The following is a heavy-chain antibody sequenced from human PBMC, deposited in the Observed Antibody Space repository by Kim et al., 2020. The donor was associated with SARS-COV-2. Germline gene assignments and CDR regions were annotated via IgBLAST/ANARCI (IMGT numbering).Heavy chain of an antibody. CDR1: GDSIRSDDYY. Sequence: SETLSLTCLVSGDSIRSDDYYWSWLRQFPGKGLEWIGYIYFSGSTYYNPSLKSRLTISLDTSRNQFSLKLRSVTAADTAVYYCARTRSRGGVIGYFDYWGQGALVTVSS. CDR3: ARTRSRGGVIGYFDY. D-gene: IGHD3-16*01. CDR2: IYFSGST. J-gene: IGHJ4*02. V-gene: IGHV4-31*02.